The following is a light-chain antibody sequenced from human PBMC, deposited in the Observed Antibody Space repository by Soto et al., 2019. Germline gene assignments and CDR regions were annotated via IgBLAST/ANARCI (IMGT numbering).Light chain of an antibody. V-gene: IGKV1-5*01. Sequence: DIQLTQSPSVLSASVGDTVTITCRASQALSNYLAWYQQKSGKAPHLLIYDASSLQSGVPSRFSGSGSGTEFALTISSLQPDDFATYYCQQYYSYWTFGQGTKVDIK. CDR2: DAS. CDR1: QALSNY. J-gene: IGKJ1*01. CDR3: QQYYSYWT.